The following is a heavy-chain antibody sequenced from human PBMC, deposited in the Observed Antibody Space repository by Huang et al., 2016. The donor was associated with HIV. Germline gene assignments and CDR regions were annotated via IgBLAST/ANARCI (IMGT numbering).Heavy chain of an antibody. Sequence: EVQLVESGGGLVQPGWSLRLSWAASGFAFSQYAVHWVRQAPGKGLEWVAGMGGNSGDIAYAASVRGRFVISRDNAKKSLYLKMNGLRFEDTALYFCVIMDDYFDYWGQGVLVGVSS. J-gene: IGHJ4*02. D-gene: IGHD2-8*01. V-gene: IGHV3-9*01. CDR2: MGGNSGDI. CDR3: VIMDDYFDY. CDR1: GFAFSQYA.